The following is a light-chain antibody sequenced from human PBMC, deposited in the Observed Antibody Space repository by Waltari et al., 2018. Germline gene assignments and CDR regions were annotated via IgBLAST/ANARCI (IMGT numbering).Light chain of an antibody. CDR3: QQSNSTPLT. V-gene: IGKV1-39*01. CDR1: QSISSY. CDR2: AAS. J-gene: IGKJ4*01. Sequence: DIQMTQSPSSLSASVGDRFTHTCRASQSISSYLNGYLQKAGKTPKLLIYAASSLQSGVTSRFRGSGSGTDFTLTIRSLQPEDFATYYCQQSNSTPLTFGGGTKVEIK.